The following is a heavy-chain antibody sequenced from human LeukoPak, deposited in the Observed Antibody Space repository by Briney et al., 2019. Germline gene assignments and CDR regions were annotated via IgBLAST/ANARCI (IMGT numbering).Heavy chain of an antibody. J-gene: IGHJ4*02. Sequence: SETLSLTCTVSGGSISSYYWSWIRQPPGKGLEWIGYIYYSGSTKYNPSLKSRVTISVDTSKNQFSLDLSSVTAADTAVYYCARPPRLFDCLRPFDYGGREPLVTIPS. CDR1: GGSISSYY. CDR3: ARPPRLFDCLRPFDY. V-gene: IGHV4-59*01. D-gene: IGHD3-9*01. CDR2: IYYSGST.